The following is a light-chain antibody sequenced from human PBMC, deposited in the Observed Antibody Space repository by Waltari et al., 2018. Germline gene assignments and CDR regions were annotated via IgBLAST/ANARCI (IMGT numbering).Light chain of an antibody. J-gene: IGKJ4*01. CDR2: DAS. CDR1: QSFSSY. Sequence: EIVLTPSPATLSLSPGERATLSCRASQSFSSYLAWYQQKPGQAPRLLIYDASNRATGIPARFRGSGSGTVFTLTISSLGPEDFAVYYCQQRSNWPSLTFGGGTKVEIK. V-gene: IGKV3-11*01. CDR3: QQRSNWPSLT.